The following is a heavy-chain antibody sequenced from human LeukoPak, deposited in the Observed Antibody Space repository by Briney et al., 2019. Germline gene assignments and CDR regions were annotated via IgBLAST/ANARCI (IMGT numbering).Heavy chain of an antibody. Sequence: ASVKVSCKASGYTFTSYAMHWVRQAPGQRLEWMGWINAGNGNTKYSQKFQGRVTITRDTSASTAYMELSSLRSEDTAVYYCARSRSYGPGGLVDPWGQGTLVTVSS. CDR2: INAGNGNT. CDR3: ARSRSYGPGGLVDP. CDR1: GYTFTSYA. V-gene: IGHV1-3*01. D-gene: IGHD5-18*01. J-gene: IGHJ5*02.